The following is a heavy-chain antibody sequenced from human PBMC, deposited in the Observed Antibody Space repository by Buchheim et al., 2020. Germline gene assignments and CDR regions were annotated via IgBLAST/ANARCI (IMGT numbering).Heavy chain of an antibody. V-gene: IGHV4-4*02. CDR2: LYHRRRT. CDR1: GCSIRSSNW. CDR3: ARVGAAVDWFDP. D-gene: IGHD6-19*01. J-gene: IGHJ5*02. Sequence: QVQLQESGPGLVKPSGTLSLTCAVSGCSIRSSNWWSWVRQPPGNGLEWIGELYHRRRTNYTPSLKSRVTLSFSKSTNQFSLKLSSVTAADTAVYYCARVGAAVDWFDPWGQGTL.